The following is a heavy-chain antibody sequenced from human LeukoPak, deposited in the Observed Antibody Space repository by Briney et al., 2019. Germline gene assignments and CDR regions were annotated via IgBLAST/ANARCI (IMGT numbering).Heavy chain of an antibody. D-gene: IGHD6-6*01. J-gene: IGHJ4*02. CDR3: TRAIAARGGYYFDY. CDR1: GFTFGDYA. V-gene: IGHV3-49*03. CDR2: IRSKAYGGTT. Sequence: GGSLSLSCTASGFTFGDYAMSWFRQAPGKGLEWVGFIRSKAYGGTTEYAASVKGRFTISRDDSKSIAYLQMNSLKTEDTAVYYCTRAIAARGGYYFDYWGQGTLVTVSS.